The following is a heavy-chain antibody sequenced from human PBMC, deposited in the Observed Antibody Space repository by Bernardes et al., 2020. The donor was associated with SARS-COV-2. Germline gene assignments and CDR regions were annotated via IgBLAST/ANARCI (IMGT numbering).Heavy chain of an antibody. CDR1: GGSLSRYY. J-gene: IGHJ2*01. CDR2: INYSGST. Sequence: MSLTYAFYGGSLSRYYCNWIRQPPGKGLEWIGEINYSGSTNYNPSLKSRVTISVDTSKNQFSLKLTSVTAADTAVYYCVRAVWGIWYFDLWGRGTLVTVSS. CDR3: VRAVWGIWYFDL. V-gene: IGHV4-34*01. D-gene: IGHD3-16*01.